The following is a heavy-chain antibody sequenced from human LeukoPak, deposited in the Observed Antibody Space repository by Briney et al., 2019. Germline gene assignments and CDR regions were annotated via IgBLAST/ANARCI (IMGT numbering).Heavy chain of an antibody. V-gene: IGHV3-15*01. CDR1: GFTFSDAW. Sequence: GGSLRLSCAASGFTFSDAWVSWVRQAPGKGLEWVGRITTNTDGGTTDFAAPVKGRFTISRDDSKKMLYLQMNSLKSEDTAVYYCTTMQYYYDGSGYYLIDYWGQGTLVTVSS. CDR3: TTMQYYYDGSGYYLIDY. D-gene: IGHD3-22*01. J-gene: IGHJ4*02. CDR2: ITTNTDGGTT.